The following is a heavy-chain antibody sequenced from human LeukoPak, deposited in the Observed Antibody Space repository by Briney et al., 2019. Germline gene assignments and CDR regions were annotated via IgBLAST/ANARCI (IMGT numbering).Heavy chain of an antibody. CDR3: ARERRVYYDFWSGYYPGIDYYYGRDV. V-gene: IGHV3-21*01. CDR1: GFTFSSYS. J-gene: IGHJ6*04. D-gene: IGHD3-3*01. CDR2: ISSSSSYI. Sequence: GGSLRLSCAASGFTFSSYSMNWVRQAPGKGLEWVSSISSSSSYIYYADSVKGRFTISRDNAKNSLYLQMNSLRAEDTAVYYCARERRVYYDFWSGYYPGIDYYYGRDVWGKGTTVTASS.